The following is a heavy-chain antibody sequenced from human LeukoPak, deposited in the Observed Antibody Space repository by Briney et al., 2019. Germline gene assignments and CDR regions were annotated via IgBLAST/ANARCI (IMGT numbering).Heavy chain of an antibody. Sequence: QTGGSLRLSCIASGFSFSTYAMHWVRQAPGKGLEWVAVISYDGSNKYYADSVKGRFTISRDNSKNTLYLQMNSLRAEDTAVYYCARDRGYCSSTICYNFDYWGQGTLVTVSS. CDR1: GFSFSTYA. CDR2: ISYDGSNK. D-gene: IGHD2-2*03. J-gene: IGHJ4*02. CDR3: ARDRGYCSSTICYNFDY. V-gene: IGHV3-30*01.